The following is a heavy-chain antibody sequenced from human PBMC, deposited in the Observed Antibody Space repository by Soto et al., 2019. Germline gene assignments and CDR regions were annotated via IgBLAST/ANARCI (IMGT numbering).Heavy chain of an antibody. Sequence: GGSLRLSRVASGIEFSNYAMSWVRQAPGKGLEWVSISSASGRSRYHADSVKGRFTISRDNSKNTLYLHMTNLRAEDTAVYYCAKDGNWLDVYFDVWGQGTPVTVSS. D-gene: IGHD6-19*01. J-gene: IGHJ4*02. V-gene: IGHV3-23*01. CDR3: AKDGNWLDVYFDV. CDR1: GIEFSNYA. CDR2: SSASGRSR.